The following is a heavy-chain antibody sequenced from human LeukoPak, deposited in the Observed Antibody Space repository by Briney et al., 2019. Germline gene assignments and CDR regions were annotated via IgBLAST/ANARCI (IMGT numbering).Heavy chain of an antibody. J-gene: IGHJ5*02. V-gene: IGHV3-23*01. CDR3: AKDPKAYYDFWSGPNWFDP. CDR2: ISGSGGST. D-gene: IGHD3-3*01. Sequence: GGSLRLSCAASGFTFSRYAMSWVRQAPGKGLEWVSTISGSGGSTHYADSVKGRFTISRDNSKNTLYLQMNSLRAEDTAVYYCAKDPKAYYDFWSGPNWFDPWGQGTLVSVSS. CDR1: GFTFSRYA.